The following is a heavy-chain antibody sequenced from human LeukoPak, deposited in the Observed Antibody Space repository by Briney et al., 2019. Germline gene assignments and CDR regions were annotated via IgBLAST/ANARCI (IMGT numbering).Heavy chain of an antibody. CDR3: AREGGVFYGNFDN. Sequence: PGRSLRLSCMASGFRFSSYYMSWVRQAPGKGLEWVANIKKDGSAQYYVDSVRGRFTISRDNVENSVYLQMSSLTVADTAVYYCAREGGVFYGNFDNWGQGTLVTVSS. J-gene: IGHJ4*01. CDR2: IKKDGSAQ. D-gene: IGHD4-17*01. CDR1: GFRFSSYY. V-gene: IGHV3-7*01.